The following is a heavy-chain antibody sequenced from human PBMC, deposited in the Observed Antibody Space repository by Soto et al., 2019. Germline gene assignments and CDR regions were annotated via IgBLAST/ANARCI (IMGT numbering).Heavy chain of an antibody. D-gene: IGHD3-22*01. CDR2: ISNSGSII. J-gene: IGHJ3*02. CDR1: GFIFSSYE. CDR3: ARDQLTYFSDRSDAFDI. Sequence: PGGSLRLSCAASGFIFSSYEMNWVRQAPGKGLEWVAYISNSGSIIYYADSVKGRFTISRDNAKKSLYLQMNSLRAEDTAVYYCARDQLTYFSDRSDAFDIWGQGTMVTVSS. V-gene: IGHV3-48*03.